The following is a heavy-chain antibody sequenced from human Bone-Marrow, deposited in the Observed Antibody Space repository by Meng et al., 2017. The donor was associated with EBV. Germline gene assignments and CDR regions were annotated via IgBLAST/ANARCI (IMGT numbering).Heavy chain of an antibody. Sequence: QGRWGQLGAEVEKVGSSVKGSSKTAEGSSRSDAISWVRQAPGQGLGWMGGFIPMSEAPHYAQKFQGRVTITADESTSTHYMDLSGLRSEDTAVYYCASESGRGFTPDYWGQGTLVTVSS. CDR1: EGSSRSDA. CDR3: ASESGRGFTPDY. V-gene: IGHV1-69*01. D-gene: IGHD3-10*01. CDR2: FIPMSEAP. J-gene: IGHJ4*02.